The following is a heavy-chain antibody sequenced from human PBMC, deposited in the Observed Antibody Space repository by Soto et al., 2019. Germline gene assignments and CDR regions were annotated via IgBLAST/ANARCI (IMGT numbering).Heavy chain of an antibody. V-gene: IGHV4-4*02. CDR3: AKNGWYSADI. D-gene: IGHD6-19*01. CDR2: IFHSETT. J-gene: IGHJ3*02. CDR1: GASVSSDNW. Sequence: QMRLQESGPGLVKPSGTLSLACAVSGASVSSDNWWSWVRQHPGKGLEWIGEIFHSETTNYNPSLKRRATISKDKSKNQFSLTLTSVTAADTAGYYCAKNGWYSADIWGQGTMVTVSS.